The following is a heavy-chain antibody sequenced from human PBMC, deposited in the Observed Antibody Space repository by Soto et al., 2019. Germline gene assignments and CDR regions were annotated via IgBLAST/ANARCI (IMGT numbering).Heavy chain of an antibody. CDR1: GFTFSSYA. CDR2: ISYDGSNK. Sequence: GGSLRLSCAASGFTFSSYAMHWVRQAPGKGLEWVAVISYDGSNKYYADSVKGRFTISRDNSKNTLYLQMNSLRAEDTAVYYCARIGFMFLDWLFGNGMDVCGQRSTVTVSS. D-gene: IGHD3-3*01. V-gene: IGHV3-30-3*01. J-gene: IGHJ6*02. CDR3: ARIGFMFLDWLFGNGMDV.